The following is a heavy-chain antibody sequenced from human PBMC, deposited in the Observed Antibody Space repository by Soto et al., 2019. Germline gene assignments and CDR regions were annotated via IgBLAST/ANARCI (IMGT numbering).Heavy chain of an antibody. J-gene: IGHJ4*02. CDR2: ISNDGSSQ. Sequence: QVQLVESGGGVVQPGRSLRLSCAASGFTFKNYAMHWVRQAPGKGPEWVALISNDGSSQYYADSVKGRFNISRDNSKNTLYLQMNSLRDEDTAVYYCASELVVVAGTDYWGQGTLVTVSS. D-gene: IGHD2-15*01. CDR3: ASELVVVAGTDY. CDR1: GFTFKNYA. V-gene: IGHV3-30-3*01.